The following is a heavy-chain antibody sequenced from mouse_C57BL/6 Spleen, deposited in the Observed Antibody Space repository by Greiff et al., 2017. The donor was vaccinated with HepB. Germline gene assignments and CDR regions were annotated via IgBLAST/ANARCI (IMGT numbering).Heavy chain of an antibody. CDR3: ARGLLTTVVYYAMDY. CDR2: INPSNGGT. D-gene: IGHD1-1*01. J-gene: IGHJ4*01. V-gene: IGHV1-53*01. Sequence: QVQLQQSGTELVKPGASVKLSCKASGYTFTSYWMHWVKQRPGQGLEWIGNINPSNGGTNYNEKFKSKATLTVDKSSSTAYMQLSSLTSEDSAVYYCARGLLTTVVYYAMDYWGQGTSVTVSS. CDR1: GYTFTSYW.